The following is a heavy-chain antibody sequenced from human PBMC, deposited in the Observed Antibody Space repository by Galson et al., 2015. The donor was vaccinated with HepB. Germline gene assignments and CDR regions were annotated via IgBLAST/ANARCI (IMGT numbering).Heavy chain of an antibody. J-gene: IGHJ6*02. CDR3: ARDPGGMDV. CDR2: ISSTGRTT. CDR1: EFSFGAYY. Sequence: SLRLSCAASEFSFGAYYMNWIRQAPGKGLEWVSYISSTGRTTYYADSVKGRFTISRDNAKNSLYLQMNGLRVEDTAVYYCARDPGGMDVWGQGTTVTVSS. V-gene: IGHV3-11*01.